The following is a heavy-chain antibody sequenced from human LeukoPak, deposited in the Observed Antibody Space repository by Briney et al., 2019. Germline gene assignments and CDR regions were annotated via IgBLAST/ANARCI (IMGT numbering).Heavy chain of an antibody. Sequence: GGPVRLSCAASGFTLSTYEMNWVRQAPGKGLEWVSFISNDGNTIYYADSVKGRFTISRDNAKNSLYLQMNSLRDEDTAVYYCARDGYVNAMDVWGQGTRVPFSS. J-gene: IGHJ6*02. V-gene: IGHV3-48*03. CDR1: GFTLSTYE. CDR3: ARDGYVNAMDV. CDR2: ISNDGNTI. D-gene: IGHD3-10*02.